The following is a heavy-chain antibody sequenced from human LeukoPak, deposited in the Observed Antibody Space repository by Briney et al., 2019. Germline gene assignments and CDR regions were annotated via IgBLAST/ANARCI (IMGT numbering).Heavy chain of an antibody. CDR2: INLSGSA. V-gene: IGHV4-34*01. CDR1: GGSFSGYY. Sequence: SETLSLTCAVYGGSFSGYYWSWIRQPPGKGLEWIGEINLSGSANYNPSLKSRITISVDTSKYQFSLKLSSVTAADTAVYYCARVDVDYDFWSGYFTHDAFDIWGQGTMVTVSS. CDR3: ARVDVDYDFWSGYFTHDAFDI. J-gene: IGHJ3*02. D-gene: IGHD3-3*01.